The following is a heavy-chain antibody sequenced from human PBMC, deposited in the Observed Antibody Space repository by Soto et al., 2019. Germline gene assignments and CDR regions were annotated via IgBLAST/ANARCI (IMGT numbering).Heavy chain of an antibody. V-gene: IGHV4-59*01. D-gene: IGHD3-9*01. CDR1: GFSISSYA. CDR3: ARMIKGGYDILTGQRGWFDP. J-gene: IGHJ5*02. Sequence: PSETLSLTCTASGFSISSYARSWVRQPPGKGLEWVGYMSYSGSTTYNPSLKSRVTISVDKSKNQFSLKLSSVTAADTDVYYCARMIKGGYDILTGQRGWFDPWGQGTLVT. CDR2: MSYSGST.